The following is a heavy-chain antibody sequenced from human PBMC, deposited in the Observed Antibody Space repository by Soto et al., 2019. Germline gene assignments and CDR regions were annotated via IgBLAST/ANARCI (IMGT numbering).Heavy chain of an antibody. CDR1: GFTFDDYA. Sequence: ESGGGLVQPGRSLRLSCAASGFTFDDYAMHWVRQVPGKGLEWVSGINWNSGSIGYGDSVKGRFAISRDNAKNSLHLQMISLSAEDTAFYYCVKDESINWYSGHFRHWGQGTRVTVSS. V-gene: IGHV3-9*01. CDR2: INWNSGSI. D-gene: IGHD6-13*01. CDR3: VKDESINWYSGHFRH. J-gene: IGHJ1*01.